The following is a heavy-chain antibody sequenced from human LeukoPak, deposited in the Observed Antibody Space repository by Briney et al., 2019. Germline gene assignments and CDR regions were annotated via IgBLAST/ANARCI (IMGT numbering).Heavy chain of an antibody. Sequence: PGGSLRLSCATSGFTFSNYEMSWVRQPPGKGLEWVSYISSSGSSTYYADSVKGRFTISRDNAKSSLCLQMDSLRAGDTAVYYCAREDGSQLDYWGRGTLVTVSS. CDR2: ISSSGSST. V-gene: IGHV3-48*03. D-gene: IGHD1-26*01. CDR1: GFTFSNYE. J-gene: IGHJ4*02. CDR3: AREDGSQLDY.